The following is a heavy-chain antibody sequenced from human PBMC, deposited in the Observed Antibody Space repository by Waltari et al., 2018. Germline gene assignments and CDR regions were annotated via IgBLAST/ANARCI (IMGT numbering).Heavy chain of an antibody. CDR3: ARGPLSPPGYGADY. Sequence: QVQLVQSGAEVKKPGASVKVSCKASGYTFTSYAMHWVRQAPGQRLEGMGWSNAGNGNTKYSQKFQGRVTITRDTSASTSYMELSSLSSEDTAVYYCARGPLSPPGYGADYWGQGTLVTVSS. CDR1: GYTFTSYA. V-gene: IGHV1-3*01. D-gene: IGHD4-17*01. CDR2: SNAGNGNT. J-gene: IGHJ4*02.